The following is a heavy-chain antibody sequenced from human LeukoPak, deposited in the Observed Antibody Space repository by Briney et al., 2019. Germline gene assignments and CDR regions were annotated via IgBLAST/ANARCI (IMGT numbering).Heavy chain of an antibody. V-gene: IGHV1-2*02. D-gene: IGHD6-19*01. CDR2: INPNSGGT. CDR1: GYTFTGYY. J-gene: IGHJ4*02. CDR3: ARGSVSVAAHFDY. Sequence: ASVKVSCKASGYTFTGYYMHWVRQAPGQGLKWMGWINPNSGGTNYAQKFQGRVTMTRDTSISTAYMELSRLRSDDTAVYYCARGSVSVAAHFDYRGQGTLVTVSS.